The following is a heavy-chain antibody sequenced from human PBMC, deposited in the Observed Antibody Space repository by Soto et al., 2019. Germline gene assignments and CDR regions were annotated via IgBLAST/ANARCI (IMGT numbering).Heavy chain of an antibody. CDR3: ARGISGSYYVWFDY. CDR2: IVVGSGNT. V-gene: IGHV1-58*02. J-gene: IGHJ4*02. CDR1: GFTFTSSA. D-gene: IGHD1-26*01. Sequence: SVKVSCKASGFTFTSSAMQWVRQARGQRLEWIGWIVVGSGNTNYAQKFQERVTITRDMSTSTAYMEMSSLRSEDTAVYYCARGISGSYYVWFDYWGQGTLVTVSS.